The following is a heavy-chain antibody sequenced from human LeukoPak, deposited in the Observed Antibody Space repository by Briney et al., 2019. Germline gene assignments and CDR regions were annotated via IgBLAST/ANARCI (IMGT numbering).Heavy chain of an antibody. D-gene: IGHD4-23*01. V-gene: IGHV1-69*04. CDR2: IIPILGIA. CDR3: ARAPDYGGNFLVGHFDY. J-gene: IGHJ4*02. CDR1: GGTFSSYA. Sequence: ASVKVSCKASGGTFSSYAISWVRQAPGQGREWMGRIIPILGIANYAQKFQGRVTITADKSTSTAYMELSSLRSEDTAVYYCARAPDYGGNFLVGHFDYWGQGTLVTVSS.